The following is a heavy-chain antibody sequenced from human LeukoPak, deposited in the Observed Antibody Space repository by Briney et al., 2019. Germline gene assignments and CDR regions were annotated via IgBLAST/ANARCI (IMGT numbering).Heavy chain of an antibody. Sequence: GGSLRLSCEGSAFIFSGHWMNWVRQVPGKGLEWVSGISASGGSTYYADSVRGRFTISRDNSKNTLYVQMNSLRAEDTAVYYCARDNTFCLDYWGQGALVTVSS. CDR1: AFIFSGHW. CDR3: ARDNTFCLDY. D-gene: IGHD3-3*02. V-gene: IGHV3-23*01. CDR2: ISASGGST. J-gene: IGHJ4*02.